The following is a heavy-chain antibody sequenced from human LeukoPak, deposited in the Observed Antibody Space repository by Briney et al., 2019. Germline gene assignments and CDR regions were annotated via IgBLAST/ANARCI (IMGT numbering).Heavy chain of an antibody. CDR2: INPNSGGT. CDR1: GYTFTGYY. CDR3: ARLPDYYYYYMDV. Sequence: ASVKVSCKASGYTFTGYYMHWVRQAPGQGLEWMGWINPNSGGTNYAQKFQGRVTMTRDKSISTAYLQWSSLKASDTAMYYCARLPDYYYYYMDVWGKGTTVTVSS. V-gene: IGHV1-2*02. J-gene: IGHJ6*03.